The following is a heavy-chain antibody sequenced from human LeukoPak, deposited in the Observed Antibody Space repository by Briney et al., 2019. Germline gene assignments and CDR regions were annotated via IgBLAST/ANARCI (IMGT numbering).Heavy chain of an antibody. V-gene: IGHV4-4*09. D-gene: IGHD4-11*01. J-gene: IGHJ4*02. CDR3: ARYDYSNYGTAFDY. CDR1: GGSFSSYY. Sequence: SETLSLTCTVSGGSFSSYYWSWIRQPPGKGLEWIGYTHTSGSTHYNPSLESRITISVDTSKNQFSLKLTSVTAADTAVYYCARYDYSNYGTAFDYWGQGTLVTVSS. CDR2: THTSGST.